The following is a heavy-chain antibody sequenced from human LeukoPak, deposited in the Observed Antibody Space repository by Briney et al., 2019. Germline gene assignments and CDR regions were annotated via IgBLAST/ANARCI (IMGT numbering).Heavy chain of an antibody. CDR3: ARVIYYYDSSGYYYAFDY. V-gene: IGHV4-39*01. Sequence: SETLSLTXTVSGGSISSSSYYWGWIRQPPGKGLEWIGSIYYSGSTYYNPSLKSRVTISVDTSKNQFSLKLSSVTAADTAVYYCARVIYYYDSSGYYYAFDYWGLGTLVTVSS. J-gene: IGHJ4*02. D-gene: IGHD3-22*01. CDR2: IYYSGST. CDR1: GGSISSSSYY.